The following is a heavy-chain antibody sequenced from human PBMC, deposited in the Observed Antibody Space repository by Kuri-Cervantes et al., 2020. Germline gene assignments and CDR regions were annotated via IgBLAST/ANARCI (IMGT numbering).Heavy chain of an antibody. CDR1: GFTFSSYG. CDR3: ARGARDSSGYYPRY. Sequence: GGSLRLSCAASGFTFSSYGVHWVRQAPGKGLEWVAAIAYDGSAEYYVDSLKGRFTISRDNSKNTLYLQMNSLRLEDTAVYYCARGARDSSGYYPRYWGQGTLVTVSS. J-gene: IGHJ4*02. D-gene: IGHD3-22*01. V-gene: IGHV3-30*03. CDR2: IAYDGSAE.